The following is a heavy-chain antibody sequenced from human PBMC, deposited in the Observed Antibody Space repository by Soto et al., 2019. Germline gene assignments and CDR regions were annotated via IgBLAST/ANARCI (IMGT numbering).Heavy chain of an antibody. CDR1: GGSISSYG. CDR3: ARGAEGRYFDWLADY. Sequence: SETLCVTSSVAGGSISSYGWSWIRQPPGKGLEWIGYIYYSGSTNYNPSLKSRVTISVDTSKNQFSLKLSSVTAADTAVYYCARGAEGRYFDWLADYWGQGTLVTVSS. D-gene: IGHD3-9*01. J-gene: IGHJ4*02. CDR2: IYYSGST. V-gene: IGHV4-59*01.